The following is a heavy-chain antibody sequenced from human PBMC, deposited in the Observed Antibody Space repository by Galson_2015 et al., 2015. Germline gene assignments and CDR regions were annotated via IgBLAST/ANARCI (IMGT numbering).Heavy chain of an antibody. J-gene: IGHJ4*02. CDR2: IWYDGSNK. Sequence: SLRLSCAASGFTFSSYGMHWVRQAPGKGLEWVAVIWYDGSNKYYADSVKGRFTISRDNSKNTLYLQMNSLRAEDTAVYYCARDLPYDTSTYYYDSSGYFPLFGYFDYWGQGTLVTVSS. CDR3: ARDLPYDTSTYYYDSSGYFPLFGYFDY. CDR1: GFTFSSYG. D-gene: IGHD3-22*01. V-gene: IGHV3-33*01.